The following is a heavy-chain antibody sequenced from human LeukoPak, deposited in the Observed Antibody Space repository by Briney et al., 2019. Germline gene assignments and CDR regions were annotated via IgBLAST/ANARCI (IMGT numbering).Heavy chain of an antibody. Sequence: PSGTLSLTCAVSGDSISNSNWWTWIRQPPGKGLEWIGEVYPTGSTNYSPPLKGRVTISVDKSKNQFSLTLTSVTAADTAVYFCGTTEHDSGDYWGQGTLVTVSS. D-gene: IGHD6-25*01. V-gene: IGHV4-4*02. CDR1: GDSISNSNW. CDR3: GTTEHDSGDY. J-gene: IGHJ4*02. CDR2: VYPTGST.